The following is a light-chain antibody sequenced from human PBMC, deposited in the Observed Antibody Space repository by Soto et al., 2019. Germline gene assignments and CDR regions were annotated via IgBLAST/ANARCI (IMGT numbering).Light chain of an antibody. J-gene: IGKJ1*01. CDR2: TAS. Sequence: DIQMTQSPSSLSASVGDRVTITCRASLSIDKYISWYQHKAGKAPEILIYTASTLQSGVPSRFSGNRSGTELTITISSLQPDDFATYYCQQYNSYSWTFGQGTKVYIK. CDR1: LSIDKY. CDR3: QQYNSYSWT. V-gene: IGKV1-16*01.